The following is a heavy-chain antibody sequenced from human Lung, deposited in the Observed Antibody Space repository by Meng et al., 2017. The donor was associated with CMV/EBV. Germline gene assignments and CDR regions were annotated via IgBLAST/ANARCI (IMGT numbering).Heavy chain of an antibody. CDR1: GFTFSSYP. Sequence: GEXXKISCEASGFTFSSYPMNWVRRAPGKGLEWVSTISPSGGTTYYADSVKGRFTVSRDNSKNTLYLEMTSLRAEDTAIYYCAKAPSRFLKLLIQGMGWGQGXLVTVSS. J-gene: IGHJ4*02. CDR2: ISPSGGTT. V-gene: IGHV3-23*01. D-gene: IGHD3-3*01. CDR3: AKAPSRFLKLLIQGMG.